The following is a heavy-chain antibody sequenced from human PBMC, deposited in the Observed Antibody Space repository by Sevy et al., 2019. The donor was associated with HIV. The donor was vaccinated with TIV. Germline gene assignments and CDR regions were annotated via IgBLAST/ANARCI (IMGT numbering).Heavy chain of an antibody. V-gene: IGHV3-30-3*01. Sequence: GGSLRLSCAASAFTFSSYAMHWVRQAPGKGLEWVAVISYDGSNKYYADSVKGRFTISRDNSKNTLYLQMNSLRAEDTAVYYCASVYYDSSGYPHWGQGTLVTVSS. J-gene: IGHJ1*01. CDR3: ASVYYDSSGYPH. CDR2: ISYDGSNK. D-gene: IGHD3-22*01. CDR1: AFTFSSYA.